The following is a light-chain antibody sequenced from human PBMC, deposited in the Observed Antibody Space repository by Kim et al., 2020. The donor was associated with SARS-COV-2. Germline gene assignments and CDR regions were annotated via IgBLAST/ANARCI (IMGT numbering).Light chain of an antibody. Sequence: DIQMTQSPSTLSASVGDRVTITCRASQSISSWLAWYQQKPGKAPKVLIYKASGLESGVPSRFSGSGSGTEFTLTISSLQPDDFATYYCRQYNSYPWTFGQGTKVEIK. V-gene: IGKV1-5*03. CDR1: QSISSW. CDR2: KAS. J-gene: IGKJ1*01. CDR3: RQYNSYPWT.